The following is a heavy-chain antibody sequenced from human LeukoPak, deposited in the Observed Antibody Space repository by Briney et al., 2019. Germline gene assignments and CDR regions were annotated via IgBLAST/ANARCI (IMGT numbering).Heavy chain of an antibody. D-gene: IGHD3-16*02. CDR2: INHSGST. CDR1: GGSFSGYY. J-gene: IGHJ5*02. Sequence: SETLSLTCAVYGGSFSGYYWSWIRQPPGKGLEWIGEINHSGSTNYNPSLKSRVTISVDTSKNQFSLKLSSVTAADTAVYYCARTYYDYVWGSYRPSGRFDPWGQGTLVTVSS. V-gene: IGHV4-34*01. CDR3: ARTYYDYVWGSYRPSGRFDP.